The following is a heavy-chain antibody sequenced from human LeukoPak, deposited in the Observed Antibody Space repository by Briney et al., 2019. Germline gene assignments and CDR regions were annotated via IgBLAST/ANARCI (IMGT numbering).Heavy chain of an antibody. CDR3: TRAGRSGGSCYSTQYFQH. CDR1: GFTFGDYA. V-gene: IGHV3-49*04. CDR2: IRSKAYGGTT. Sequence: GGSLRLSCTASGFTFGDYAMSWVRQAPGKGLEWVGFIRSKAYGGTTEYAASVKGRFTISRDDSKSIAYLQMNSLKTEDTAVYYCTRAGRSGGSCYSTQYFQHWGQGTLVTVSS. D-gene: IGHD2-15*01. J-gene: IGHJ1*01.